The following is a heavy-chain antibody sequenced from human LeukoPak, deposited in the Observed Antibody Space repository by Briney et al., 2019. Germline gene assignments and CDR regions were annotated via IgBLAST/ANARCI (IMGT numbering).Heavy chain of an antibody. CDR3: AKALSSSFYYFDL. V-gene: IGHV3-23*01. CDR2: IHGGGDVT. J-gene: IGHJ2*01. CDR1: GFTFSDYA. Sequence: RAGGSLRLSWAASGFTFSDYAMNWVRQAPEKGLEWVSTIHGGGDVTYYADSVKGRFTISRDNSRNTLYLQMNSLRAEDTAVYYCAKALSSSFYYFDLGGRGTLVTVSS. D-gene: IGHD3-16*02.